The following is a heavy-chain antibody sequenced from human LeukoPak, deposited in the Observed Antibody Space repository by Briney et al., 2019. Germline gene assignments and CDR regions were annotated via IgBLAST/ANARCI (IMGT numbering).Heavy chain of an antibody. V-gene: IGHV3-30-3*01. CDR1: GLTFSSYA. CDR2: ISYDGNKK. CDR3: ARDFSSSWYSYIQH. D-gene: IGHD6-13*01. Sequence: GGSLRLSCAASGLTFSSYAMHWVRQAPGKGLEWVSLISYDGNKKNYADSVKGRFTISRDNSKNTLYLQMNSLSAEDTAVYYCARDFSSSWYSYIQHRGQGTLVTVSS. J-gene: IGHJ1*01.